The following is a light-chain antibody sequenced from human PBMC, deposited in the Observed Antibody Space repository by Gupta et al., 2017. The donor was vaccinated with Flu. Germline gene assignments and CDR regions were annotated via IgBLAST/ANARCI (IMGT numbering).Light chain of an antibody. V-gene: IGLV2-14*01. Sequence: QSALTQPASVSASPGQSITISCTGTSSDVGTYNFVSWYQQYPDKAPKLMIYEVSHRASGVSNRFSGSKSGNTASLTISGLQTEDEADYYCTSYTSKSTLYVFGTGTRVSVL. J-gene: IGLJ1*01. CDR1: SSDVGTYNF. CDR2: EVS. CDR3: TSYTSKSTLYV.